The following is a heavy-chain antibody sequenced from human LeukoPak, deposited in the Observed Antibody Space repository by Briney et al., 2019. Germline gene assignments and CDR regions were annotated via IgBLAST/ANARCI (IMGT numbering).Heavy chain of an antibody. D-gene: IGHD6-19*01. Sequence: EASVKVSCKASGGTFSSYAISWVRQAPGQGLEWMGGIIPIFGTANYAQKFQGRVTITTDESTSTAYMELSSLRSEDTAVYYCATLGWPYKGYFDYWGQGTLVTVSS. V-gene: IGHV1-69*05. CDR1: GGTFSSYA. CDR3: ATLGWPYKGYFDY. J-gene: IGHJ4*02. CDR2: IIPIFGTA.